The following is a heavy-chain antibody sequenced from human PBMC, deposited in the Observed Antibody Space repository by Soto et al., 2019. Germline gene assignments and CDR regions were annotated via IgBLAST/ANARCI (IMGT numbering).Heavy chain of an antibody. J-gene: IGHJ4*02. V-gene: IGHV1-69*01. CDR2: IIPFFGTA. Sequence: QVQLVQSGTEVRKPGSSVKVSCKTSGGTFSSYPFSWVRQAPGQGLEWMGQIIPFFGTANYAQRFQGRVTITADESTSTVYMELNSLRSEDTAVYYCARPIRSGYFTFWGQGTLVTVSS. CDR3: ARPIRSGYFTF. D-gene: IGHD5-18*01. CDR1: GGTFSSYP.